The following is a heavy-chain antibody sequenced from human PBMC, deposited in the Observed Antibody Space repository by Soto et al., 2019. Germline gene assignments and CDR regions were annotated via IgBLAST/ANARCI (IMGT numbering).Heavy chain of an antibody. CDR3: ARGTDMATSRYYYYGLDV. CDR1: GYTFTNYA. Sequence: ASVKVSCKASGYTFTNYAMHWVRQAPGQRLEWMGWINAGNGNTRYSQKFQGRVTITRDTSASTADMELSSLRSEDTAVYYCARGTDMATSRYYYYGLDVWGQGTTVTVSS. V-gene: IGHV1-3*01. J-gene: IGHJ6*02. D-gene: IGHD1-1*01. CDR2: INAGNGNT.